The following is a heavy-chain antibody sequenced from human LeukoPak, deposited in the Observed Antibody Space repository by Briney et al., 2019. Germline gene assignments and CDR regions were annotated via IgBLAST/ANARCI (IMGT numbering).Heavy chain of an antibody. CDR1: GFTFSSFW. J-gene: IGHJ4*02. V-gene: IGHV3-74*01. D-gene: IGHD2-15*01. CDR3: ASGYCSGGSCHTTNPPFDY. Sequence: GGSLRLSCAASGFTFSSFWMHWVRQAPGKGLVWVSRINSDGSSTTYADSVKGRFTISRDNAKNTLYLQMNSLRAEDTAVYHCASGYCSGGSCHTTNPPFDYWGQGTLVSVSS. CDR2: INSDGSST.